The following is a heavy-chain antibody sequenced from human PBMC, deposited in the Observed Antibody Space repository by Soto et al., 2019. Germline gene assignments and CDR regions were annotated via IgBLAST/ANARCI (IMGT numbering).Heavy chain of an antibody. CDR1: GGTFSSYA. Sequence: SVKVSCKASGGTFSSYAISWVRQAPGQGLEWMGGIIPIFGTANYAQKFQGRVTITADESTSTAYMELSSLRSEDTAVYYCARDDDSSGYYGTYYAFDIWGQGTMVTVS. CDR3: ARDDDSSGYYGTYYAFDI. V-gene: IGHV1-69*13. CDR2: IIPIFGTA. J-gene: IGHJ3*02. D-gene: IGHD3-22*01.